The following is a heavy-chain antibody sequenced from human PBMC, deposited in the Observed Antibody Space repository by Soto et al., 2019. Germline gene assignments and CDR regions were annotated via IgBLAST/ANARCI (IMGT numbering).Heavy chain of an antibody. J-gene: IGHJ4*02. CDR3: ARDSNRAYCSSTSCPFDY. CDR1: GGTFSSYT. D-gene: IGHD2-2*01. Sequence: SVKVSCKASGGTFSSYTISWVRQAPGQGLEWMGRIIPILGIANYAQKFQGRVTITADKSTSTAYMELSSLRSEDTAVYYCARDSNRAYCSSTSCPFDYWGQGTLVTAPQ. V-gene: IGHV1-69*04. CDR2: IIPILGIA.